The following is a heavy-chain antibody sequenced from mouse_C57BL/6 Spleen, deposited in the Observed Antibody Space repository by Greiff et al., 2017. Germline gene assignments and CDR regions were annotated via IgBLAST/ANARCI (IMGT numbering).Heavy chain of an antibody. Sequence: DVLLVASGGGLVKPGGSLKLSCAASGFTFSDYGMHWVRQAPEKGLEWVAYISRGSSTIYYADTVKGRFTISRDNAKNTLFLQMTSLRSEDTAMYYCARGGIYYDDDGGFAYWGQGTLVTVSA. CDR2: ISRGSSTI. D-gene: IGHD2-4*01. CDR3: ARGGIYYDDDGGFAY. V-gene: IGHV5-17*01. J-gene: IGHJ3*01. CDR1: GFTFSDYG.